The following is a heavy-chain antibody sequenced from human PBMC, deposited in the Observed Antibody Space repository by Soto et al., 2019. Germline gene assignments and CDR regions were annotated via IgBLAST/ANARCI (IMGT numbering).Heavy chain of an antibody. D-gene: IGHD3-22*01. CDR3: AKDPAAVSYYYDSSGYFDY. J-gene: IGHJ4*02. Sequence: GGSLRLSCAASGFTFSSYAMSWVRQAPGKGLEWVSAISGSGGSTYHADSVKGRFTISRDNSKNTLYLQMNSLRAEDTAVYYCAKDPAAVSYYYDSSGYFDYWGQGTLVPVSS. CDR1: GFTFSSYA. CDR2: ISGSGGST. V-gene: IGHV3-23*01.